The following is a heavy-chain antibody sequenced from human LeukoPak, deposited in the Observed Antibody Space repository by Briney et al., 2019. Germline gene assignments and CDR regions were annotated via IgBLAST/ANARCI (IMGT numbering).Heavy chain of an antibody. CDR1: GFTSRSYA. V-gene: IGHV3-23*01. J-gene: IGHJ1*01. Sequence: GGSLRLSCAASGFTSRSYAMSWVRQAPGKGLEWVSAISGSVGSTYYADSVKGRVTISRDNSKNTLYLQMNSLRAEDTAVYYCAKGPLYYYDSSGYGEYFQHWGQGTLVTVSS. CDR2: ISGSVGST. CDR3: AKGPLYYYDSSGYGEYFQH. D-gene: IGHD3-22*01.